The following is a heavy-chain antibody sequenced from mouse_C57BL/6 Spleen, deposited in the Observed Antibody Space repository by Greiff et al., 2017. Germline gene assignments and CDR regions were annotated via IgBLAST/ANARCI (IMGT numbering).Heavy chain of an antibody. Sequence: EVMLVESGGGLVKPGGSLTLSCAASGFTFSSYTMSWVRQTPEKRLEWVATISGGGGNTYYPDSVKGRFTISRDNAKNTLYLQMSSLRSEDTALYYCARRGDYYGSSYGFDYWGQGTTLTVSS. CDR2: ISGGGGNT. CDR1: GFTFSSYT. J-gene: IGHJ2*01. V-gene: IGHV5-9*01. CDR3: ARRGDYYGSSYGFDY. D-gene: IGHD1-1*01.